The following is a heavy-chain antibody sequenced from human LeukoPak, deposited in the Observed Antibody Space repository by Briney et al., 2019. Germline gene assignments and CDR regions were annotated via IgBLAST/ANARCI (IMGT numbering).Heavy chain of an antibody. D-gene: IGHD2-21*01. J-gene: IGHJ3*02. CDR3: ATTSVVVRGVDAFDI. CDR2: IYYSGST. V-gene: IGHV4-59*08. CDR1: GGSISSYY. Sequence: SETLSLTCTVSGGSISSYYWSWIRQPPGKGLEWIGYIYYSGSTNYNPSLKSRVTISVDTSKNQFSLKLSSVTAADTAVYYCATTSVVVRGVDAFDIWGQGTMVTVSS.